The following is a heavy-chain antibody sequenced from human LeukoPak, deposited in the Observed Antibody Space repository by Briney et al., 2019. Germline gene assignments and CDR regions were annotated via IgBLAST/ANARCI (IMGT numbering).Heavy chain of an antibody. Sequence: GRSLRLSCAASGFTFSSYGMHWVRQAPGKGLEWVAVISYDGSNKYYADSVKGRFTISRDNSKNTLYLQMNSLRAEDTAVYYCAKDTDPDSSGPVDYWGQGTLVTASS. V-gene: IGHV3-30*18. CDR1: GFTFSSYG. CDR3: AKDTDPDSSGPVDY. D-gene: IGHD3-22*01. CDR2: ISYDGSNK. J-gene: IGHJ4*02.